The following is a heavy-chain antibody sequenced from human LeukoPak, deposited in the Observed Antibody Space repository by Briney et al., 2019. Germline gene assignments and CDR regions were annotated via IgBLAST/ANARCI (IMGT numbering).Heavy chain of an antibody. CDR1: GFTFSSYA. V-gene: IGHV3-30-3*01. Sequence: GGSLRLSRAASGFTFSSYAMHWVRQAPGKGLEWVAVISYDGSNKYYADSVKGRFTISRDNSKNTLYLQMNSLRAEDTAVYYCARGRSSGWPRTTATYYFDYWGQGTLVTVSS. CDR2: ISYDGSNK. J-gene: IGHJ4*02. D-gene: IGHD6-19*01. CDR3: ARGRSSGWPRTTATYYFDY.